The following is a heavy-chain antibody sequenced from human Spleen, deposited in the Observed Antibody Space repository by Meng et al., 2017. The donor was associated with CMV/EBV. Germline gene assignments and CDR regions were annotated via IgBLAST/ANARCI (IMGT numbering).Heavy chain of an antibody. CDR2: IFHTGSS. CDR3: ARATGDWYFDL. CDR1: GGSISSSAYY. D-gene: IGHD7-27*01. Sequence: SQTLSLTCAVSGGSISSSAYYWAWIRQPPGKGLEWIGTIFHTGSSYYNPSLKSRVTISVDTSNNLFSLNLRSVNAADTAVYYCARATGDWYFDLWGRGTLVTVSS. V-gene: IGHV4-39*07. J-gene: IGHJ2*01.